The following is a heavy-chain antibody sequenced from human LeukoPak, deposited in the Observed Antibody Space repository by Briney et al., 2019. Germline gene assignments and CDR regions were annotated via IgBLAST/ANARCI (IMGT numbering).Heavy chain of an antibody. D-gene: IGHD6-13*01. V-gene: IGHV3-30-3*01. CDR3: ARAGDSSSWYAWFDP. J-gene: IGHJ5*02. CDR1: GFTFSSYA. Sequence: GGSLRLSCAASGFTFSSYAMHWVRQAPGKGLKWVAVISYDGSNKYYADSVKGRFTISRDNSKNTLYLQMNSLRAEDTAVYYCARAGDSSSWYAWFDPWGQGTLVTVSS. CDR2: ISYDGSNK.